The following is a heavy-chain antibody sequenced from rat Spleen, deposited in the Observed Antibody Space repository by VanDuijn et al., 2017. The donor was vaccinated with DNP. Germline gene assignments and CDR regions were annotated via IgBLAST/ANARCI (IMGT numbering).Heavy chain of an antibody. Sequence: EVQLQESGPGLVKPSQSLSLTCSVTGFSITSHYWGWIRKFPGNKMAWIGHISYSGRTTYNPSPKSRISISRDTSKNQFFLQLNSVSTDDTATYYCARWRIGPHYFDYWGQGVMVTVSS. CDR3: ARWRIGPHYFDY. CDR2: ISYSGRT. J-gene: IGHJ2*01. V-gene: IGHV3-1*01. CDR1: GFSITSHY. D-gene: IGHD1-11*01.